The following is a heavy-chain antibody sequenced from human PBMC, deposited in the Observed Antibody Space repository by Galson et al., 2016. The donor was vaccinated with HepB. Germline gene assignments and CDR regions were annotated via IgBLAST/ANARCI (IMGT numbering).Heavy chain of an antibody. CDR1: GGTFRSYA. V-gene: IGHV1-69*13. Sequence: SVKVSCKASGGTFRSYAISWVRQAPGQGLEWMGGIILLFDAPNYAQKFQGRVTITADESTSTVYMELSSLRSEDTAVYYCATPPPQSYNFWSDYRFDYWGQGTLVTVSS. D-gene: IGHD3-3*01. J-gene: IGHJ4*02. CDR3: ATPPPQSYNFWSDYRFDY. CDR2: IILLFDAP.